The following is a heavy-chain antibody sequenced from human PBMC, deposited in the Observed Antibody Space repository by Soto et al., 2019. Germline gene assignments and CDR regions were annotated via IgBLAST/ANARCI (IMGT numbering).Heavy chain of an antibody. CDR3: LSGWPVI. CDR2: ITSGGTSM. Sequence: PGGSLKLSCVASRFSFSSSKMHWVRQAPGKGLEWVSSITSGGTSMYYADSVKGRFTISRHDALNSLSLEMNSLRVEDTAVYYCLSGWPVIWGQGTLVTVSS. V-gene: IGHV3-48*01. J-gene: IGHJ4*02. CDR1: RFSFSSSK.